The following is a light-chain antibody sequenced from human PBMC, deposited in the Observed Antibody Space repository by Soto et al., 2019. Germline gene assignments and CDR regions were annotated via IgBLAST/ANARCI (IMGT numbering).Light chain of an antibody. J-gene: IGKJ4*01. CDR3: QQYNDWPPS. Sequence: EILLTQTPAILSASPGDAITLSCRASERIGRDLAWYRQRRGQSPRLLMYGPSTRATGVPARFSGSGSGAESTLTISNLQAEDFAVYYCQQYNDWPPSFGGGTKVEI. CDR2: GPS. V-gene: IGKV3-15*01. CDR1: ERIGRD.